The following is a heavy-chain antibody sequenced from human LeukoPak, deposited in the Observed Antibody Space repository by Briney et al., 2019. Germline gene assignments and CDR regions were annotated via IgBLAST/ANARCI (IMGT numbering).Heavy chain of an antibody. Sequence: GGSLRLSCAASGFTFSSYGMHWVRQAPGKGLEWVTFIRDDGSNKYYADSVKSRFIISRDNSKNTLYVQMNSLRAEDTAVYYCAKDASGYEFDYWGQGTLVTVSS. D-gene: IGHD5-12*01. J-gene: IGHJ4*02. V-gene: IGHV3-30*02. CDR2: IRDDGSNK. CDR1: GFTFSSYG. CDR3: AKDASGYEFDY.